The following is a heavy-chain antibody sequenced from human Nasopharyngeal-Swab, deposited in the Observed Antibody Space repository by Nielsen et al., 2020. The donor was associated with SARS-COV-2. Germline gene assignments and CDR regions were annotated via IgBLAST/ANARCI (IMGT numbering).Heavy chain of an antibody. CDR1: GFTFSSDS. J-gene: IGHJ6*02. V-gene: IGHV3-21*01. Sequence: GGSLRLSCAASGFTFSSDSMNWVRQAPGKGLEWVSSISSSSSYIYYADSVKGRFTISRDNAKNSLYLQMNSLRAEDTAVYYCARDSAVYDFWSGYSGYYYYGMDVWGQGTTVTVSS. CDR2: ISSSSSYI. D-gene: IGHD3-3*01. CDR3: ARDSAVYDFWSGYSGYYYYGMDV.